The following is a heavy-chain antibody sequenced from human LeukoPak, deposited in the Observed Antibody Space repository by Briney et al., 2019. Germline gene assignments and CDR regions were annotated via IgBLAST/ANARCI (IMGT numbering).Heavy chain of an antibody. D-gene: IGHD6-13*01. J-gene: IGHJ4*02. CDR2: ISGSGGST. Sequence: GGSLRLSCAASGFTFSSYAMSWFRQAPGKGLEWVSAISGSGGSTYYADSVKGRFTISRDNSKNTLYLQMNRLRAEDTAVYYCAKGPTYSRLYYFDYWGQGTLFTVSS. CDR3: AKGPTYSRLYYFDY. CDR1: GFTFSSYA. V-gene: IGHV3-23*01.